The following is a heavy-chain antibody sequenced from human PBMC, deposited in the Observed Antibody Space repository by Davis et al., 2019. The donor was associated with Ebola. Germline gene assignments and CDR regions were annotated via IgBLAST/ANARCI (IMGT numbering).Heavy chain of an antibody. J-gene: IGHJ6*02. CDR3: AKHDTIDCHGGNCNFYGMDV. CDR2: IFSDDPDT. CDR1: GQTFPSYW. D-gene: IGHD2-21*01. V-gene: IGHV5-51*01. Sequence: GESLKISCKVSGQTFPSYWIAWVRQRPGRGLEWMGIIFSDDPDTRYSPSFQGQVTMSVDTSINTAYLQWESLKGSDTAIYYCAKHDTIDCHGGNCNFYGMDVWGQGTTVTVSS.